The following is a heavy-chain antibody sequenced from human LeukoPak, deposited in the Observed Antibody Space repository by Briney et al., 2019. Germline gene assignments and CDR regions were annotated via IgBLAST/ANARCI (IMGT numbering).Heavy chain of an antibody. D-gene: IGHD2-15*01. CDR3: ARVVVAATLYYFDY. V-gene: IGHV4-34*01. CDR2: INHSGST. J-gene: IGHJ4*02. CDR1: GGSFSGYY. Sequence: PSETLSLTCAVYGGSFSGYYWSWIRQPPGKGLEWIGEINHSGSTNYNPSLKSRVTISVDTSKNQFSLKLSSVTAADTAVYYCARVVVAATLYYFDYWGQGTLVTVSS.